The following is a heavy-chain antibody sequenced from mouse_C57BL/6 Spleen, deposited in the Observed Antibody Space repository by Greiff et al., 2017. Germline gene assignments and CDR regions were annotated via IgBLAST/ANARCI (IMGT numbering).Heavy chain of an antibody. CDR1: GYTFTDHI. Sequence: QVQLQQSGAELASPGASVTLSCKASGYTFTDHIMNWVKKRPGQGLEWIGRIFPVSGVPKSTQKFMGKATFAVDRSSSTVYMVLNSLTSEDPSVYYCTTGQYFYAMDNWGQGTSVTVSS. CDR2: IFPVSGVP. V-gene: IGHV1-11*01. J-gene: IGHJ4*01. CDR3: TTGQYFYAMDN. D-gene: IGHD4-1*02.